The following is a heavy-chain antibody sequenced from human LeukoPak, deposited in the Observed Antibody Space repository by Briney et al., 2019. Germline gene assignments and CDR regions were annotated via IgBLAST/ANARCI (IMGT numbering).Heavy chain of an antibody. CDR2: ISGSGIIT. CDR3: AKRANYAFDY. D-gene: IGHD1-7*01. J-gene: IGHJ4*02. CDR1: GFTFSTYA. V-gene: IGHV3-23*01. Sequence: GGSLRLSCAASGFTFSTYAMSWVRQAPGKGLELVSVISGSGIITYYADSVKGRLTISRDNSKNTLYLQMNSLRAEDTAVYFCAKRANYAFDYWGQGTLVTVSS.